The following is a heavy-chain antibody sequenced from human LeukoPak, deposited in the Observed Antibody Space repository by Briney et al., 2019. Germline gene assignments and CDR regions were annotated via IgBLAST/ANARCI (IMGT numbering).Heavy chain of an antibody. CDR1: GYTFTSYY. D-gene: IGHD4-23*01. J-gene: IGHJ4*02. CDR2: INPSGGST. CDR3: ARDHEYGGNSDY. V-gene: IGHV1-46*01. Sequence: ASVKVSCKASGYTFTSYYIHWVRQAPGQGLEWMGIINPSGGSTSYAQKLQGRVTMTTDTSTSTAYMELRSLRSDDTAVYYCARDHEYGGNSDYWGQGTLVTVSS.